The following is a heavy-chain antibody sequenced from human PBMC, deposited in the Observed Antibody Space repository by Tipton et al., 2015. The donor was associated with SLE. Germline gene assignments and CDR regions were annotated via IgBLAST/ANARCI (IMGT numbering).Heavy chain of an antibody. CDR3: AKGFQWLVYDAFDI. V-gene: IGHV3-9*03. CDR1: GFTFDDYA. Sequence: RSLRLSCAASGFTFDDYAMHWVRRAPGKGLEWVSGISWNSGSIGYADSVKGRFTISRDNAKNSLYLQMNSLRAEDMALYYCAKGFQWLVYDAFDIWGQGTMVTVSS. D-gene: IGHD6-19*01. J-gene: IGHJ3*02. CDR2: ISWNSGSI.